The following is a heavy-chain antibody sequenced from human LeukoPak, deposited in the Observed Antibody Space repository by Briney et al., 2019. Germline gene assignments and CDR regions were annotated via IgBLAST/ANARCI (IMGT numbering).Heavy chain of an antibody. CDR1: SDSITNYY. V-gene: IGHV4-4*07. D-gene: IGHD3-10*01. J-gene: IGHJ3*02. CDR2: IYSSGST. Sequence: PSETLSLTCSVSSDSITNYYWSWIRQPAGKGLEWIGSIYSSGSTYYNPSLKSRVIIIIDTPKNHFSLTLSSVTAADTAVYYCARSDGYGLVGIWGQGTMVTVSS. CDR3: ARSDGYGLVGI.